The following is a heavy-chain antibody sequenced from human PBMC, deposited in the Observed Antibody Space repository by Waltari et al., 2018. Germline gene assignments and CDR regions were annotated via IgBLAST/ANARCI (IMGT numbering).Heavy chain of an antibody. CDR3: AKDITADDFRLESHEYYFDY. CDR1: GFTFSSYA. D-gene: IGHD1-1*01. Sequence: EVQLLESGGGLVQPGGSLRLSCAASGFTFSSYAMSWVRQATGKGLEWVSVIYSGGSTYYADSVKGRFTISRDNSKNTLYLQMNSLRAEDTAVYYCAKDITADDFRLESHEYYFDYWGQGTLVTVSS. V-gene: IGHV3-23*03. J-gene: IGHJ4*02. CDR2: IYSGGST.